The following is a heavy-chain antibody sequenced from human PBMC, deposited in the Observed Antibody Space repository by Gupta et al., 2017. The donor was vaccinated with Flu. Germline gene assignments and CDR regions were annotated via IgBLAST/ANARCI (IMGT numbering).Heavy chain of an antibody. J-gene: IGHJ3*01. CDR3: VRERGPFTGFDF. CDR2: IWSNGINN. D-gene: IGHD2-8*02. V-gene: IGHV3-33*01. CDR1: GFTFTNYG. Sequence: AASGFTFTNYGMHWVRQAPGKGLEWVAVIWSNGINNYYSDPVKGRFTFSRDNSKNTLSLQMNSLTAEDTAIYYCVRERGPFTGFDFWGQGTMVTVSS.